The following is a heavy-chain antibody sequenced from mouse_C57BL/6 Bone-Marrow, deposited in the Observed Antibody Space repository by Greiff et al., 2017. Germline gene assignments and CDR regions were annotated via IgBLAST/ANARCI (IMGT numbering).Heavy chain of an antibody. J-gene: IGHJ4*01. CDR2: IWGDGST. CDR3: AKRGLSPYYYAMDY. CDR1: GFSLTSYG. Sequence: VQGVESGPGLVAPSQSLSITCTVSGFSLTSYGVSWVRQPPGKGLEWLGVIWGDGSTNYHSALISRLSISKDNSKSQVFLKLNSLQTDDTATYYCAKRGLSPYYYAMDYWGQGTSVTVSA. D-gene: IGHD1-1*02. V-gene: IGHV2-3*01.